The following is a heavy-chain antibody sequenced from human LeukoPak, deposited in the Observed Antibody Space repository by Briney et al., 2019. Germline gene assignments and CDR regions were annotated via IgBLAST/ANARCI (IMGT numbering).Heavy chain of an antibody. V-gene: IGHV1-18*01. CDR1: GYTFTSYG. Sequence: ASVTVSFKASGYTFTSYGISWVRQAPGQGREWMGGISAYNGNTNYAQKLQGRVTMTTDTSTSTAYMELRSLRSDDTAVYYCARGRGNYALGDYWGQGTLVTVSS. CDR2: ISAYNGNT. CDR3: ARGRGNYALGDY. J-gene: IGHJ4*02. D-gene: IGHD3-22*01.